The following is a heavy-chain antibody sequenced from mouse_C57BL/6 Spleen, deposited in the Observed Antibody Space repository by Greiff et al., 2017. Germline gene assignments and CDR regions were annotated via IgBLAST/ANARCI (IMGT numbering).Heavy chain of an antibody. CDR3: AREWGVITTLERAFDY. Sequence: QVQLQQSGPELVKPGASVKISCKASGYAFSSSWMNWVKQRPGKGLEWIGRIYPGDGATNYTGQFKGQATLTADKSSSTAYMHLSSLTSEDSACYFCAREWGVITTLERAFDYGGQGTTLTVSS. J-gene: IGHJ2*01. D-gene: IGHD1-1*01. V-gene: IGHV1-82*01. CDR1: GYAFSSSW. CDR2: IYPGDGAT.